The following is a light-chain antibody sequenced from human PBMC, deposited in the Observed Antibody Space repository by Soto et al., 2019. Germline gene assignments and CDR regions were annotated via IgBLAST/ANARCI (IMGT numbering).Light chain of an antibody. CDR3: QQYNDSPWT. J-gene: IGKJ1*01. CDR2: GAS. Sequence: EIVMTQSPTTLSVSPVRRTTLSCRDSSNNNSNLAWYQQKPGQPPRLLIYGASTRDTGVPARFSGSGSGTEFTLTIGSLQAEDFAVYYCQQYNDSPWTFGQGTKVDIK. CDR1: SNNNSN. V-gene: IGKV3-15*01.